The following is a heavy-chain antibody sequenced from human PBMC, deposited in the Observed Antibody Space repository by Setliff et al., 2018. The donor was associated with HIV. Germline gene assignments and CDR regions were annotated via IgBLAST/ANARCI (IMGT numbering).Heavy chain of an antibody. CDR3: ARGGTSSNWFDP. CDR2: IYFNGNT. D-gene: IGHD1-26*01. CDR1: GGSLTGYY. V-gene: IGHV4-59*01. J-gene: IGHJ5*02. Sequence: PSETLSLTCTVSGGSLTGYYWSWIRQPPGKGLEWIGYIYFNGNTNLNPSLESRLTMSVDTSKNQFSLKLNSVTAADTAVYFCARGGTSSNWFDPWGQGTLVTVSS.